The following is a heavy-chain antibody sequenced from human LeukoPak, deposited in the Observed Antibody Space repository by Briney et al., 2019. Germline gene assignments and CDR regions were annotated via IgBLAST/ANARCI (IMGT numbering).Heavy chain of an antibody. D-gene: IGHD5-12*01. CDR2: IYTSGST. CDR1: GGSISSYY. Sequence: SETLSLTCTVSGGSISSYYWSWIRQPAGKGLEWIGRIYTSGSTNYNPTLKSRVTMSVDTSKNQFSLKLSSVTAADTAVYYCAREPVDIAATIGGDYYYYYMDVWGKGTTVTISS. CDR3: AREPVDIAATIGGDYYYYYMDV. J-gene: IGHJ6*03. V-gene: IGHV4-4*07.